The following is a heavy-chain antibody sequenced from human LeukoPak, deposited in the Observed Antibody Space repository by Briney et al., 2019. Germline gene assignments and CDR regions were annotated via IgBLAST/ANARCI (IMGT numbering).Heavy chain of an antibody. CDR3: TRVVPAAPGFYYYYYYMDV. Sequence: GGSLRLSCAASGFTLSGSAMQWVRQASGEGLEWVGRIRSKANSYATAYAASVKGRFTISRDDSKNTAYLQMNSLKTEDTAVYYCTRVVPAAPGFYYYYYYMDVWGKGTTVTVSS. J-gene: IGHJ6*03. CDR1: GFTLSGSA. D-gene: IGHD2-2*01. CDR2: IRSKANSYAT. V-gene: IGHV3-73*01.